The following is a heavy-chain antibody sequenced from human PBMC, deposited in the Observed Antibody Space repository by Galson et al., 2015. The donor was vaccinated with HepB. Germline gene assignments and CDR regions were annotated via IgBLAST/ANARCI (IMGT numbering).Heavy chain of an antibody. Sequence: SVKVSCKASGGTFSSYAISWVRQAPGQGLEWMGGIIPIFGTANYAQKFQGRVTITADESTSTAYMELSSLRSEDTAVYYCARGGSGFWDTSISYYYYYMDVWGKGTTVTVSS. CDR1: GGTFSSYA. CDR2: IIPIFGTA. CDR3: ARGGSGFWDTSISYYYYYMDV. D-gene: IGHD3-3*01. J-gene: IGHJ6*03. V-gene: IGHV1-69*13.